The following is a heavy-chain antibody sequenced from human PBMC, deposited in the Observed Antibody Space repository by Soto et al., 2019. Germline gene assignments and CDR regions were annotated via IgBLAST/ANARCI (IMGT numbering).Heavy chain of an antibody. CDR3: AIRASYYDSSGYFDY. D-gene: IGHD3-22*01. V-gene: IGHV3-74*01. CDR1: GLTFSSYW. J-gene: IGHJ4*02. Sequence: PGGSLRLSCAASGLTFSSYWMRWVRQAPGKGLVWVSRINSDGSSTSYADSVKGRFTISRDNAKNTLYLQMNSLRAEDTAVYYCAIRASYYDSSGYFDYWGQGTLVTVSS. CDR2: INSDGSST.